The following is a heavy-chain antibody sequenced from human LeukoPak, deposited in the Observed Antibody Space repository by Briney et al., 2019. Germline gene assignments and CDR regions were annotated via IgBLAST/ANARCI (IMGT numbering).Heavy chain of an antibody. CDR3: ARVGSSGWYAY. CDR1: GFTVSNNY. V-gene: IGHV3-30-3*01. Sequence: GGSLRLSCAASGFTVSNNYMSWVRQAPGKGLEWVAVISYDGSNKYYADSVKGRFTISRDNSKNTLYLQMISLRAEDTAVYYCARVGSSGWYAYWGQGTLVTVSS. J-gene: IGHJ4*02. D-gene: IGHD6-19*01. CDR2: ISYDGSNK.